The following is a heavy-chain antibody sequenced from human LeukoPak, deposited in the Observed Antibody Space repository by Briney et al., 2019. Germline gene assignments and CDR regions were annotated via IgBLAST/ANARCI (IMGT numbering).Heavy chain of an antibody. D-gene: IGHD3-3*01. CDR1: GFTFSSYA. V-gene: IGHV3-23*01. CDR3: ARVVYDFWSAYDY. J-gene: IGHJ4*02. CDR2: ISGSGGST. Sequence: GGSLRLSCAASGFTFSSYAMSWVRQAPGKGLEWVSAISGSGGSTYYADSVKGWFTISRDNSKNTLYLQMNSLRAEDTALYYCARVVYDFWSAYDYWGQGTLVTVSS.